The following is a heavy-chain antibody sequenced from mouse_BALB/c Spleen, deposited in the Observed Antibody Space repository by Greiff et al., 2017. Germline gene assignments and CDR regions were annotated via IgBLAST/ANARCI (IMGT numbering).Heavy chain of an antibody. CDR2: INSNGGST. V-gene: IGHV5-6-2*01. CDR3: ARKYYDYDENYFDY. J-gene: IGHJ2*01. Sequence: DVMLVESGGGLVKLGGSLKLSCAASGFTFSSYYMSWVRQTPETRLELVAAINSNGGSTYYPDTVKGRFTISRDNAKNTLYLQMSSLKSEDTALYYCARKYYDYDENYFDYWGQGTTLTVSS. D-gene: IGHD2-4*01. CDR1: GFTFSSYY.